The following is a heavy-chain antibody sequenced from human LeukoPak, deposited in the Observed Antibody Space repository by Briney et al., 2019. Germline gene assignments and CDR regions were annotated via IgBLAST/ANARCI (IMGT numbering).Heavy chain of an antibody. D-gene: IGHD5-12*01. Sequence: KPSETLSLTCTVSGGSISSSSYYWGWNRQPPGKGLEWIGSIYYSGSTYYNPSLKSRVTISVDTSKNQFSLKLSSVTAADTAVYYCARDLGAVYSGYDFPFDYWGQGTLVTVSS. CDR3: ARDLGAVYSGYDFPFDY. CDR1: GGSISSSSYY. V-gene: IGHV4-39*07. J-gene: IGHJ4*02. CDR2: IYYSGST.